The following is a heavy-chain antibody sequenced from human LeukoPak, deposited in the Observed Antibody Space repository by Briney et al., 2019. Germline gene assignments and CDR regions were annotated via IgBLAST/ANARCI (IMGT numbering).Heavy chain of an antibody. D-gene: IGHD1-26*01. Sequence: ASETLSLTCTVSGGSIGTYYWSWIRQPPGKGLEWIGNIYYTGSTYYNVSLNSRGTISIDTSKNLFSLRLNSMTAADTAVYYCAKSGGYGLIDKWGQGTLVTVSS. CDR1: GGSIGTYY. V-gene: IGHV4-59*04. CDR2: IYYTGST. J-gene: IGHJ4*02. CDR3: AKSGGYGLIDK.